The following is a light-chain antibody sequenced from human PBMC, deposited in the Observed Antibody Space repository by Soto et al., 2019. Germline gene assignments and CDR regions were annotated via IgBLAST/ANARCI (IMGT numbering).Light chain of an antibody. CDR2: RVS. Sequence: EIVLTQSPGTLSLSPGERATLSCRASQSVSSSFVAWYQQKPGQAPRLLIYRVSNRATGIPDRFSGSGSGTDFTLTINSLEPEDFAVYYCQQYGSSPFTFGPGTKVDIK. CDR1: QSVSSSF. V-gene: IGKV3-20*01. J-gene: IGKJ3*01. CDR3: QQYGSSPFT.